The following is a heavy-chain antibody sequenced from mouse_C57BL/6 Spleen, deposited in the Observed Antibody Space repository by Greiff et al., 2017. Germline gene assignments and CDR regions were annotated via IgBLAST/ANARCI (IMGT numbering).Heavy chain of an antibody. Sequence: QVQLQQPGAELVKPGASVKLSCKASGYTFTSYWMQWVKQRPGQGLEWIGEIDPSDSYTNYNQKFKGKATLTVDTSSSTAYMQLSSLTSEDSAVYYCARGEKLRRGVPLDYWGQGSTPTVSS. CDR2: IDPSDSYT. J-gene: IGHJ2*01. CDR3: ARGEKLRRGVPLDY. V-gene: IGHV1-50*01. CDR1: GYTFTSYW.